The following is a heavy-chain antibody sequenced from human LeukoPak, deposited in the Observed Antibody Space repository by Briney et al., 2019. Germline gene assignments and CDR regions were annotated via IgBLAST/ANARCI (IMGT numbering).Heavy chain of an antibody. Sequence: ASVKVSCKASGYTFTSYGISWVRQAPGQGLEWMGWISAYNGNTNYAQKLQGRVTMTTDTSTSTAYMELRSLRSDDTAVYYCARDPGIVVVPAAISQASGRFDPWGQGTLVTVSS. CDR2: ISAYNGNT. CDR1: GYTFTSYG. V-gene: IGHV1-18*01. CDR3: ARDPGIVVVPAAISQASGRFDP. D-gene: IGHD2-2*01. J-gene: IGHJ5*02.